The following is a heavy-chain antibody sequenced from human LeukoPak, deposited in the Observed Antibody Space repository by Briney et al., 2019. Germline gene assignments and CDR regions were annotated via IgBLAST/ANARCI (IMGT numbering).Heavy chain of an antibody. J-gene: IGHJ4*02. CDR1: GFTFSGFS. CDR2: IKQYGSER. Sequence: GGSLRLSCAASGFTFSGFSMSWVRQSPTKGLEWVANIKQYGSERYYVDSVKGRFTISRDNAKNSLSLQMNNLRVEDTAVYYCARAGSHWHYVYWGQGTVVTVSS. D-gene: IGHD3-10*01. V-gene: IGHV3-7*01. CDR3: ARAGSHWHYVY.